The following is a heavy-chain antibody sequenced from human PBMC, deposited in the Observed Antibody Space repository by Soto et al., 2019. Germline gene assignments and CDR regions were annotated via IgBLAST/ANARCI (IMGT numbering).Heavy chain of an antibody. J-gene: IGHJ4*02. V-gene: IGHV3-33*01. D-gene: IGHD6-13*01. CDR3: ARPSYSSSPHPFDY. CDR2: IWYDGSNK. CDR1: GFTFSSYG. Sequence: QVQLVESGGGVVQPGRSLRLSCAASGFTFSSYGMHWVRQAPGKGLEWVAVIWYDGSNKYYADSVKGRFTISRDNSKNTLYLQMNSLRAEDTAVYYCARPSYSSSPHPFDYWGQGTLVTVSS.